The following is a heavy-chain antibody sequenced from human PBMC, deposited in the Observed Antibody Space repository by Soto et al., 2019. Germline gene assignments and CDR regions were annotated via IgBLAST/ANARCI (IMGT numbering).Heavy chain of an antibody. CDR2: IIPIFGTA. V-gene: IGHV1-69*06. J-gene: IGHJ2*01. D-gene: IGHD2-15*01. CDR3: ATHPVVVVAAIDYWYFDL. Sequence: QVQLVQSGAEVKKPGSSVKVSCKASGGTFSSYAISWVRQAPGQGLEWMGGIIPIFGTANYAQKFQGRVTITADKSTSTAYMELSSLRSEDTAVYYCATHPVVVVAAIDYWYFDLWGRGTLVTVSS. CDR1: GGTFSSYA.